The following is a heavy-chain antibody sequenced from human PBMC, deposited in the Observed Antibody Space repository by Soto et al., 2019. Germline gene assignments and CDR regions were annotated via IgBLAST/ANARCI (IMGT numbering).Heavy chain of an antibody. CDR2: INPNSGGT. Sequence: GASVKVSCKASGYTFTNYGVTWMRQAPGQGLEWMGWINPNSGGTNYAQKFQGRVTMTRDTSISTAYMELSRLRSDDTAVYYCASSTGNPYDAFDIWGQGTMVTVSS. V-gene: IGHV1-2*02. J-gene: IGHJ3*02. CDR3: ASSTGNPYDAFDI. CDR1: GYTFTNYG.